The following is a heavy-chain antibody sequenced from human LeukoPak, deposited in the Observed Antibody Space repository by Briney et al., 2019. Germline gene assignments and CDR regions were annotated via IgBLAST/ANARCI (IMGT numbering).Heavy chain of an antibody. CDR3: ARDQFGIAAAGITDY. CDR1: GFTVSSNY. CDR2: IYSGGST. V-gene: IGHV3-53*01. Sequence: PGGSLRLSCAASGFTVSSNYMSWVRQAPGKGLDWVSVIYSGGSTYYADSVKGRFTISRDNSKNTLYLHMNSLRAEDTAVYYCARDQFGIAAAGITDYWGQGTLVTVSS. D-gene: IGHD6-13*01. J-gene: IGHJ4*02.